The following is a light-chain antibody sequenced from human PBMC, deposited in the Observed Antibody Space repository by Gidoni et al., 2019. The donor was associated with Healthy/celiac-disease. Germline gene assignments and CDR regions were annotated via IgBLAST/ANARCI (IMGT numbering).Light chain of an antibody. J-gene: IGKJ1*01. CDR3: QQSYSTPWT. V-gene: IGKV1-39*01. CDR2: AAS. Sequence: DIQIPQSPSSLSASVGDRVTITCRASQSISSYLNWYQQKPGKAPKLLIYAASSLQSGVPSRFSGSGSGTDFTLTISSLQPEDFATYYGQQSYSTPWTFGQGTKVEIK. CDR1: QSISSY.